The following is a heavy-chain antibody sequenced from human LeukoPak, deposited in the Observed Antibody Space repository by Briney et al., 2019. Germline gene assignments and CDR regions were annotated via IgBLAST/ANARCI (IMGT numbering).Heavy chain of an antibody. CDR2: ISGSGGST. D-gene: IGHD3-10*01. V-gene: IGHV3-23*01. CDR1: GFTFSSYA. J-gene: IGHJ6*02. Sequence: GGSLRLSCAASGFTFSSYAMSWVRQAPGKGLEWVSAISGSGGSTYYADSVKGRFTISRDNSKNTLYLQMNSLRAEDTAVYYCAKDPSVRGVIRYYYYYYGMDVWGQGTTVTVSS. CDR3: AKDPSVRGVIRYYYYYYGMDV.